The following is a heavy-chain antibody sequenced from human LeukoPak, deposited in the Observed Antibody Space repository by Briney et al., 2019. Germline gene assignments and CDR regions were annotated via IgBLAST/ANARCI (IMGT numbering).Heavy chain of an antibody. V-gene: IGHV4-30-4*01. D-gene: IGHD2-21*01. J-gene: IGHJ4*02. Sequence: SETLSLTCTVSGGSISSGDYYWSWIRQPPGKGLEWIGYIHHSGNAYYNPSLKSRVNISLDTSKNQFSLKLSSGTAADTAVYYCARDVVRDYFDYWGQGTPVTVSS. CDR1: GGSISSGDYY. CDR3: ARDVVRDYFDY. CDR2: IHHSGNA.